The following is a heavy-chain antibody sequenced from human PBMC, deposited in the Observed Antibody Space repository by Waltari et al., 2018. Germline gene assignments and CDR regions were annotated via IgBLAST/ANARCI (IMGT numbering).Heavy chain of an antibody. CDR3: ASQSTTLFDY. CDR1: GFPFSRVG. D-gene: IGHD2-15*01. V-gene: IGHV3-33*01. Sequence: QVQLVESGGGVVQPGRSLRLSCAASGFPFSRVGMHWVRQAPGKGLEWVAVIWNDGSNEYYVDSVKGRFTISRDNSKNTLYLQMNSLRAEDSAVYYCASQSTTLFDYWGQGTLVTVSS. CDR2: IWNDGSNE. J-gene: IGHJ4*02.